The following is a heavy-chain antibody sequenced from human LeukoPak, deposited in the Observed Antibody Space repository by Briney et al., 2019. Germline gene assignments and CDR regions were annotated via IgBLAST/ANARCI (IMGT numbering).Heavy chain of an antibody. Sequence: GRSLRLSCAASGFTFDDYAMHWVRQAPGKGLEWVSGISWNGGSIGYADSVKGRFTISRDNAKNSLYLQMNSLRAEDTALYYCAKEAGSYLYYFDYWGQGTLVTVSS. CDR2: ISWNGGSI. J-gene: IGHJ4*02. D-gene: IGHD3-10*01. V-gene: IGHV3-9*01. CDR1: GFTFDDYA. CDR3: AKEAGSYLYYFDY.